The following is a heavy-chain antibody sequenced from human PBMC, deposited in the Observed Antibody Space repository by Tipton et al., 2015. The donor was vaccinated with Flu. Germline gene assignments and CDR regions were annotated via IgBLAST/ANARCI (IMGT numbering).Heavy chain of an antibody. V-gene: IGHV4-59*05. Sequence: TLSLTCTVSGGSISSYYWSWIRQPPGKGLEWIGSIYYSGSTYYNPSLKSRVTISVDTSKNQFSLKLSSVTAADTAVYYCARLIAAAGILDYWGQGTLVTVSS. CDR2: IYYSGST. D-gene: IGHD6-13*01. J-gene: IGHJ4*02. CDR1: GGSISSYY. CDR3: ARLIAAAGILDY.